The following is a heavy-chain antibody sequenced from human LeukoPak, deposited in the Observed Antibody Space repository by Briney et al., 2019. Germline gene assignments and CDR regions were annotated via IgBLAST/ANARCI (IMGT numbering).Heavy chain of an antibody. J-gene: IGHJ3*02. V-gene: IGHV3-21*01. CDR1: GFTFSSYS. Sequence: GGSLRLSCAASGFTFSSYSMNWVRQAPGKGLEWVSSISSSSSYIYYADSVKGRFTISRDNAKNSLYLQMNSLRAEDTAVYYCARDIDYGGPFDAFDIWGQGTTVTVSS. CDR3: ARDIDYGGPFDAFDI. D-gene: IGHD4-23*01. CDR2: ISSSSSYI.